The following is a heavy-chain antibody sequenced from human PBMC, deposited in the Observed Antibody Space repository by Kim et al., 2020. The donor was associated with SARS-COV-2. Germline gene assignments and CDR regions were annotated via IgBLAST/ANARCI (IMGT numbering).Heavy chain of an antibody. J-gene: IGHJ3*02. V-gene: IGHV3-33*05. D-gene: IGHD4-17*01. CDR3: ARVSQDTDYARGALDI. Sequence: GGSLRLSCAASGFTLSNFGMHWVRQAPGKGLEWVAVISYDGIHKIHEGSVRGRFTISRDNSKDSLYLQLNGLRVEDTAVYYCARVSQDTDYARGALDIWGQGTVVIVSS. CDR2: ISYDGIHK. CDR1: GFTLSNFG.